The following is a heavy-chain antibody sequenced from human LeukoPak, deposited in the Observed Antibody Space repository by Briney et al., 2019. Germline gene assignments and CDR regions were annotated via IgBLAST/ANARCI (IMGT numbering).Heavy chain of an antibody. D-gene: IGHD5-12*01. CDR2: ISSSSSYI. J-gene: IGHJ6*03. CDR3: GRIVPVAWSGRRPGYYQMGG. Sequence: GGSLRLSCAASGFTFSTYGMNWVRQAPGKGLEWVSSISSSSSYIYSADSVKGRFTISRDNAKNSLYLQMNSLRGEDTAVYYCGRIVPVAWSGRRPGYYQMGGWGKGTTVTVSS. CDR1: GFTFSTYG. V-gene: IGHV3-21*01.